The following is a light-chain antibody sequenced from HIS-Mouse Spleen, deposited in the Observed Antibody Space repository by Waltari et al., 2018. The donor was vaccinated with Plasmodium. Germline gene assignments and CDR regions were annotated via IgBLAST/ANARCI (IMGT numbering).Light chain of an antibody. CDR3: QVWDSSTV. J-gene: IGLJ3*02. CDR1: NIGSKN. CDR2: RDS. Sequence: SYELTQPLSVSVALGQTARITCGGNNIGSKNVHWYQQKPGQDPVLGIYRDSNRPSGIPERFSGSNSGNTATLTISRAQAGDEADYYCQVWDSSTVFGGGTKLTVL. V-gene: IGLV3-9*01.